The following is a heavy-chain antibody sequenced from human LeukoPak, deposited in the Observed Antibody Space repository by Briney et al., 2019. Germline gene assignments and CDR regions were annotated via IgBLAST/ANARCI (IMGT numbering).Heavy chain of an antibody. CDR3: AKKRDAFDI. Sequence: GGSLRLSCAASGFALSSHWMTWVRQVPGRGPEWVANVNRDGSETYYLDSVKGRFTISKDNAKNSLYLQMNSLRAEDTAMYYCAKKRDAFDIWGQGTVVAVSS. CDR1: GFALSSHW. V-gene: IGHV3-7*03. CDR2: VNRDGSET. D-gene: IGHD5-24*01. J-gene: IGHJ3*02.